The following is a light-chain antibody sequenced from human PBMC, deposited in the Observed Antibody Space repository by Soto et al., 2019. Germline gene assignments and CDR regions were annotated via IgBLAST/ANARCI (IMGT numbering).Light chain of an antibody. V-gene: IGKV3-20*01. J-gene: IGKJ1*01. CDR1: QSVSSSY. Sequence: EVRLSQSPCTLSLSTGERATLSCRASQSVSSSYLAWYQQKPGQAPRLLIYGASSRATGIPDRFSGSGSGTDFTLTISRLEPEDFAVYYCQQYDSSPKTFAQGTKV. CDR3: QQYDSSPKT. CDR2: GAS.